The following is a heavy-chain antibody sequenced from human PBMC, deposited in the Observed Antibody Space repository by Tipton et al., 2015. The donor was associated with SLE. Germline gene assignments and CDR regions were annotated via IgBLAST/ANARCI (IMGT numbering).Heavy chain of an antibody. D-gene: IGHD3/OR15-3a*01. CDR2: IYYSGST. CDR3: ARTPGLDRAYYYYSYTDA. CDR1: GDTLTSDTYY. Sequence: TLSLTCTVSGDTLTSDTYYWSWIRQPPGKGLERMGYIYYSGSTYSVPSLETRITMSVDTSKTQFSLKLSSVTAADTAVYYCARTPGLDRAYYYYSYTDAWGTSTTVTVSS. J-gene: IGHJ6*03. V-gene: IGHV4-30-4*08.